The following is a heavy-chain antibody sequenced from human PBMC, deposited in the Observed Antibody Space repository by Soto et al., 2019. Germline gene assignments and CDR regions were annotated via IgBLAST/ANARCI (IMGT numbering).Heavy chain of an antibody. J-gene: IGHJ6*02. CDR3: AKEGDNHYNYYALDV. CDR2: TYYRSKWSN. Sequence: PSQTLSLTCAISGDSVSSNSATWNWIRQSPSRGLEWLGRTYYRSKWSNDYAVSVKGRITINPDTSKNQFSLQLISVTPEDTAVYYCAKEGDNHYNYYALDVWGQGTTVTFSS. CDR1: GDSVSSNSAT. V-gene: IGHV6-1*01. D-gene: IGHD1-26*01.